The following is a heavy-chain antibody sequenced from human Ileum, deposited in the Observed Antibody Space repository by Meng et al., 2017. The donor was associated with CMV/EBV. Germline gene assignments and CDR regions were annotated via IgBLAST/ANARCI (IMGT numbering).Heavy chain of an antibody. V-gene: IGHV1-2*02. CDR3: AREIIMAARAFGY. J-gene: IGHJ4*02. CDR2: IKPHSGDT. D-gene: IGHD5-12*01. Sequence: VQLAQSWTEWKKPGASVKVSWKASGYTFTDYYMHWVRQAPGQGLEWMGWIKPHSGDTKYEKKFQGRVTMTSDTSISTVHMELTRLTPDDTAIYYCAREIIMAARAFGYWGQGTLVTVSS. CDR1: GYTFTDYY.